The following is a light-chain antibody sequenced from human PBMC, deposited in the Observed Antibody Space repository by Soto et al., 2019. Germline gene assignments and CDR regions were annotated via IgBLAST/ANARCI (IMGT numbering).Light chain of an antibody. CDR1: QDIRNS. Sequence: DLQVTQSPSSLSASVGDRVTISCRASQDIRNSLNWYQQKPGKAPKLLIYDVSYLETGVPSRFSGSASGTDFTFTISSLHPEDSATYYCQQYDTLGVTFGQGTRLEIK. CDR2: DVS. CDR3: QQYDTLGVT. V-gene: IGKV1-33*01. J-gene: IGKJ5*01.